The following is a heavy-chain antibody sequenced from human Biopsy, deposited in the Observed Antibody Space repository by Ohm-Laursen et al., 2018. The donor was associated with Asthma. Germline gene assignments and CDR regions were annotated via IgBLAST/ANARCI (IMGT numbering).Heavy chain of an antibody. Sequence: SLRLPCAASGFVFSQCGMHWVRQGPGKGLEWVALVSSDGHNKYYEDSVKGRFAISRDNSRNRLYLQINRLTVEDSAVYFCARQSGQDYGDSSGFDIWGQGTKVAVSS. D-gene: IGHD3-22*01. CDR3: ARQSGQDYGDSSGFDI. J-gene: IGHJ3*02. CDR2: VSSDGHNK. V-gene: IGHV3-30*03. CDR1: GFVFSQCG.